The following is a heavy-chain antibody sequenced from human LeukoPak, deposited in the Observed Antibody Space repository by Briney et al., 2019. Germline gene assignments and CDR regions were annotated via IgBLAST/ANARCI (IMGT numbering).Heavy chain of an antibody. CDR1: GGSITSAVSY. J-gene: IGHJ4*02. D-gene: IGHD6-13*01. V-gene: IGHV4-39*07. CDR3: ARGSSSSWYYFDP. Sequence: SETLSLTCTVSGGSITSAVSYWVWIRQSPGGGLEWIGSIHYSGSTYHNPSLESRVTMSVDTSKNHFSLRLSSVTAADTAVYYCARGSSSSWYYFDPWGQGTLVTVSS. CDR2: IHYSGST.